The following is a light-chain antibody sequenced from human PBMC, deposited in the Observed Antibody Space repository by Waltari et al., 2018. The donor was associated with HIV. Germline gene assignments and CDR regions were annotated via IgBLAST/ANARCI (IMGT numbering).Light chain of an antibody. CDR3: QQYGSSPIT. V-gene: IGKV3-20*01. J-gene: IGKJ5*01. Sequence: DIVLAQSRGTLSLSPGESATLSCRARQSVRSTYLPWYQQKPGQAPRLLISAASSRATGIPDRFSGSGSGTDFTLTISRLEPEDCAVYYCQQYGSSPITFGQGTRLEIK. CDR1: QSVRSTY. CDR2: AAS.